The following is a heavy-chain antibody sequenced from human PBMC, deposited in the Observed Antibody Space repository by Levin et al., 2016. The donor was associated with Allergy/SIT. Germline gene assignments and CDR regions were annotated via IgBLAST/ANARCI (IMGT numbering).Heavy chain of an antibody. Sequence: GSLRLSCTVSGGSISSYYWNWIRQSPGKGLEWIGYISDSGSAKYNPSLKSRVTISVDTSKNQFSLQLSSVTAADTAVYYCARGGTTETTSYGVAVWGLGTTVTVSS. D-gene: IGHD1-1*01. CDR2: ISDSGSA. CDR3: ARGGTTETTSYGVAV. CDR1: GGSISSYY. J-gene: IGHJ6*02. V-gene: IGHV4-59*01.